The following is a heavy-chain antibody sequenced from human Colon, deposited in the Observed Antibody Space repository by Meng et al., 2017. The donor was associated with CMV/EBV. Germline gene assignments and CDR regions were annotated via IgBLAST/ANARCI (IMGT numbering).Heavy chain of an antibody. D-gene: IGHD3-10*01. CDR2: ISSDGNIK. Sequence: GESLKISCAASGFTFRSYSMNWVRQAPGKGLEWVALISSDGNIKHYSDSVKGRFTISRDNSKNMLSLQMDNLRADDTSVYYCARVGDYPGGYYDYWGQGTLVTVSS. CDR3: ARVGDYPGGYYDY. CDR1: GFTFRSYS. V-gene: IGHV3-30*03. J-gene: IGHJ4*02.